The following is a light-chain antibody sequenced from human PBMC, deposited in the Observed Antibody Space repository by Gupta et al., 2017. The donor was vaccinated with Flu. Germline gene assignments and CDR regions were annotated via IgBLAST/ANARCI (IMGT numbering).Light chain of an antibody. CDR2: RVF. CDR3: MQGTQFPYT. V-gene: IGKV2-24*01. J-gene: IGKJ2*01. Sequence: DTGMTQTPLSSPVTLGQPASISCRSSQSLVHSDGHTYLSWLQQRPGQPPRLLIYRVFNRYSGVPDRFSGSAAGTDFTLKISRVEAEDVGVYFCMQGTQFPYTFGQGTKLEI. CDR1: QSLVHSDGHTY.